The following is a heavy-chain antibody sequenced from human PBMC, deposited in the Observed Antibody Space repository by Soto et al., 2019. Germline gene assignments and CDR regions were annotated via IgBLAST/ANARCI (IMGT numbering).Heavy chain of an antibody. CDR3: ARGIAAAV. D-gene: IGHD6-13*01. CDR2: INHSGST. Sequence: QVQLQQWGAGLLKPSETLSLTCAVYGGSFSGYYWSWIRQPPGKGLEWIGEINHSGSTNYNPSLKSRVTISVDPSKNQFSLKLSSVTAADTAVYYCARGIAAAVWGQGTLVTVSS. J-gene: IGHJ4*02. V-gene: IGHV4-34*01. CDR1: GGSFSGYY.